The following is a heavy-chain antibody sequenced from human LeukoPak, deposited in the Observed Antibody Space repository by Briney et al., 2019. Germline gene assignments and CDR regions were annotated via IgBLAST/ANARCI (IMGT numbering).Heavy chain of an antibody. CDR2: IIPILGIA. V-gene: IGHV1-69*04. Sequence: SVKVSCKASGGTFSSYAISWVRQAPGQGLEWMGRIIPILGIANYAQKFQGRVTITADKSTSTACMELSSLRSEDTAVYYCARDSAMVKKNYYYYGMDVWGQGTTVTVSS. CDR1: GGTFSSYA. J-gene: IGHJ6*02. CDR3: ARDSAMVKKNYYYYGMDV. D-gene: IGHD2-2*01.